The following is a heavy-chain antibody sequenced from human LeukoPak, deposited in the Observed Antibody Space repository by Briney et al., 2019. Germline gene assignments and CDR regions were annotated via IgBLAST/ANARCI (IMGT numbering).Heavy chain of an antibody. CDR3: ARALRTGQGDYVPVL. J-gene: IGHJ4*02. D-gene: IGHD4-17*01. CDR2: IYPGDSET. V-gene: IGHV5-51*01. Sequence: GESLKISCKASGYKFTNYWIGWVRQMPGKGLECMTIIYPGDSETRYSPSFQGQVAISADKSIGTMYLQWSSLKASDTAMYYCARALRTGQGDYVPVLWGQGTLVIVSS. CDR1: GYKFTNYW.